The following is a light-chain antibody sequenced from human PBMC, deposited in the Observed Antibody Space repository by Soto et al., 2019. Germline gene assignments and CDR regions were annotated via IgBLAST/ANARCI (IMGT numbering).Light chain of an antibody. CDR2: GSS. V-gene: IGKV3-20*01. CDR3: HQYGSSPPYT. J-gene: IGKJ2*01. CDR1: QRVSNNY. Sequence: EVVLTQSPGTLSLSPGERASLSCRASQRVSNNYLAWYQQKPGQSPKLLIFGSSDRATGIPDRFSGSGSGTDFTLTISRLEPEDFAVYYCHQYGSSPPYTFGQGTKLEIK.